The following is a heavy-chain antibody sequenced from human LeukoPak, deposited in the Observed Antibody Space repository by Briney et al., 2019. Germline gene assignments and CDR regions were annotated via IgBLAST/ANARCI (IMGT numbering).Heavy chain of an antibody. CDR1: GGSISSYY. V-gene: IGHV4-59*01. J-gene: IGHJ5*02. D-gene: IGHD6-13*01. Sequence: SETLSLTCTVSGGSISSYYWSWIRQPPGKGLEWIGYIYYSGSTNYNPSLKSRVTISVDTSKNQFSLKLSSVTAADTAVYYCARSRAGRLYSSRTNWFDPWGQGTLVTVSS. CDR3: ARSRAGRLYSSRTNWFDP. CDR2: IYYSGST.